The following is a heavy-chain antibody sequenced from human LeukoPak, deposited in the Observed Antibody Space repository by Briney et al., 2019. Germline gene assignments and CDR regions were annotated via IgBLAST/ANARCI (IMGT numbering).Heavy chain of an antibody. J-gene: IGHJ6*04. CDR1: GFTFSSYW. V-gene: IGHV3-7*03. CDR3: AAAVGFGGDYGMDV. D-gene: IGHD3-10*01. CDR2: TKQDGSEK. Sequence: GGSLRLSCAASGFTFSSYWMSWVRQAPGKGLEWVANTKQDGSEKYYVDSVKGRFTISRDNAKNSLYLQMNSLRAEDTAVYYCAAAVGFGGDYGMDVWGKGTTVTVSS.